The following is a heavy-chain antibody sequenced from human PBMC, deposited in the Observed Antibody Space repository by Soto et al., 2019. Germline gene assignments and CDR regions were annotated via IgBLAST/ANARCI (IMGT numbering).Heavy chain of an antibody. CDR2: IYYSGST. V-gene: IGHV4-31*03. J-gene: IGHJ5*02. CDR3: ARDDYGGNSDWFDP. CDR1: GGSISSGGYY. D-gene: IGHD4-17*01. Sequence: SETLSLTCTVSGGSISSGGYYWSWIRQHPGKGLEWIGYIYYSGSTYYNPSLESRVTISVDTSKNQFSLKLSSVTAADTAVYYCARDDYGGNSDWFDPWGQGTLVTVSS.